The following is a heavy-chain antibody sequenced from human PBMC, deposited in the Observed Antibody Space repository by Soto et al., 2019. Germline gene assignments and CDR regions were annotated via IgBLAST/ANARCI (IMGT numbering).Heavy chain of an antibody. Sequence: QVQLQESGPGLVKPSETLSLTCTVSGASVSSGTYHWSWIRQPPGKGLEWIGHVYYSGYTNYNTSLQSRVTISVDTSKNHFSLKLSSVTAADTAVYYCAREAVAGDFDYWGQGTLVTVSS. CDR1: GASVSSGTYH. V-gene: IGHV4-61*03. J-gene: IGHJ4*02. CDR3: AREAVAGDFDY. CDR2: VYYSGYT. D-gene: IGHD6-19*01.